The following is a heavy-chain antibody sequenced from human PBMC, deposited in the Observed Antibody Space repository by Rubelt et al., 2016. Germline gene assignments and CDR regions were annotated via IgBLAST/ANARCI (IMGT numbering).Heavy chain of an antibody. V-gene: IGHV4-59*01. J-gene: IGHJ2*01. Sequence: QVQLQESGPGLVKPSETLSLTCTVSGGSISSYYWSWIRQPPGKGLEWIGYISYSGSTNYNPTPKSLVTSSREKSKKQFSLKLTAMTAADTAVYYCARDPVVDDWYFDLWGRGTLVTVSS. D-gene: IGHD4-23*01. CDR2: ISYSGST. CDR3: ARDPVVDDWYFDL. CDR1: GGSISSYY.